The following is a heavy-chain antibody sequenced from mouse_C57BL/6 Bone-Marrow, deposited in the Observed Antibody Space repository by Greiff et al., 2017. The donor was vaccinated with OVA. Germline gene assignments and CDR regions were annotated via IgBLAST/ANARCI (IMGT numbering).Heavy chain of an antibody. D-gene: IGHD2-2*01. CDR2: ISSGSSTI. J-gene: IGHJ4*01. Sequence: EVKLMESGGGLVKPGGSLKLSCAASGFTFSDYGMHWVRQAPEKGLEWVAYISSGSSTIYYADTVKGRFTISRDNAKNTLFLQMTSLRSEDTAMYYCAKMVTNAMDYWGQGTSVTVSS. CDR1: GFTFSDYG. CDR3: AKMVTNAMDY. V-gene: IGHV5-17*01.